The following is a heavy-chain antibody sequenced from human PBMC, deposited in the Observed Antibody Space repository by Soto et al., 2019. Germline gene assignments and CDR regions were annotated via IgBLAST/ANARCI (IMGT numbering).Heavy chain of an antibody. J-gene: IGHJ6*02. D-gene: IGHD3-3*01. V-gene: IGHV4-61*01. CDR2: IYYSGST. CDR1: VGSVSSGSYY. Sequence: SETLSLTCTVSVGSVSSGSYYWSWIRQPPGKGLEWIGYIYYSGSTNYNPSLKSRVTISVDTSKNQFSLKLSSVTAADTAVYYCARAISSGEGMEWLLYFYGMDVWGQGTTVTVSS. CDR3: ARAISSGEGMEWLLYFYGMDV.